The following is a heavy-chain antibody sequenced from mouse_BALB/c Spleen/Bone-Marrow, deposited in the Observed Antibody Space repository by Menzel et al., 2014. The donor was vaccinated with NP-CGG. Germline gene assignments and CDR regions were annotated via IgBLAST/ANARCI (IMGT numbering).Heavy chain of an antibody. D-gene: IGHD1-1*01. CDR1: GFDFSRYW. J-gene: IGHJ3*01. V-gene: IGHV4-1*02. CDR2: INPDSSTI. Sequence: EVKLMESGGGLVQPGGSVKLSCAASGFDFSRYWVSWVRQAPGKGLEWIGEINPDSSTINYTPSLKDKFIISRDNAKNTLYLQMSKVRSEDTALYYCARLSYYGRFAYWGQGTLVTVSA. CDR3: ARLSYYGRFAY.